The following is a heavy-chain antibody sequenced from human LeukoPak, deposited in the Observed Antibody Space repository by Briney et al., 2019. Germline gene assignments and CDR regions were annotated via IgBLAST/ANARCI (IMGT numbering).Heavy chain of an antibody. CDR1: GYTFTSYG. CDR2: ISAYNGNT. Sequence: GASVKVSCKASGYTFTSYGISWVRQAPGQGLEWMGWISAYNGNTNYAQKLQGRVTMTRDTSISTAYMELSRLRSDDTAVYYRAAGVVVPAGFDYWGQGTLVTVSS. D-gene: IGHD2-2*01. V-gene: IGHV1-18*01. J-gene: IGHJ4*02. CDR3: AAGVVVPAGFDY.